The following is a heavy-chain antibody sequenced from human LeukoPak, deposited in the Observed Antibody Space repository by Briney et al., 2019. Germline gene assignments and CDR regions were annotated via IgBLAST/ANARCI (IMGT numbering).Heavy chain of an antibody. CDR3: AAKGNGYTGTYVFAH. Sequence: GGSLRLSCAASGFSVSSNYMSWVRQAPGKGLEWVSVLYSSGYSKYADSVKGRFSISRDTSENTLSLQMNSLRAEDSAVYYCAAKGNGYTGTYVFAHWGRGTLVTVSS. CDR2: LYSSGYS. J-gene: IGHJ5*02. V-gene: IGHV3-66*01. CDR1: GFSVSSNY. D-gene: IGHD1-26*01.